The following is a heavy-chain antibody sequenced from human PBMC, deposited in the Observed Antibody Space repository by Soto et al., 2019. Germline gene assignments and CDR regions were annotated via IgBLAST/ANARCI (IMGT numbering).Heavy chain of an antibody. V-gene: IGHV3-48*02. D-gene: IGHD6-19*01. J-gene: IGHJ6*02. CDR2: ISSSSSTI. CDR3: AREAVAFLGGMDV. Sequence: PGGSLRLSCAASGFTFSSYSMNWVRQAPGKGLEWVSYISSSSSTIYYAGSVKGRFTISRDNAKNSLCLQMNSLRDEDTAVYYCAREAVAFLGGMDVWGQGTTVTVYS. CDR1: GFTFSSYS.